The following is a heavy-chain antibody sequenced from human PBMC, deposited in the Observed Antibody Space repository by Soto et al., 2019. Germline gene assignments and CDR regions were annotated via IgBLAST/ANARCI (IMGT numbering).Heavy chain of an antibody. CDR3: ARHVHKWNDGPRDGYFDY. J-gene: IGHJ4*02. Sequence: SEPLQLSRNVYVVYISSSSDYCGWICQPPGKVLELIVSISCIGSTEYKPSLQSRVTISVDTSKNQFSLKLSSVTAADTAVYYFARHVHKWNDGPRDGYFDYWGQGTMVTVSS. D-gene: IGHD1-20*01. CDR1: VVYISSSSDY. CDR2: ISCIGST. V-gene: IGHV4-39*01.